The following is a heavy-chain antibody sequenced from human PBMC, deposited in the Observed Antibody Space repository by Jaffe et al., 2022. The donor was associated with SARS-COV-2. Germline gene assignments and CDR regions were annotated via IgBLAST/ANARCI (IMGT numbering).Heavy chain of an antibody. J-gene: IGHJ6*02. CDR2: IYTSGST. CDR3: ARVPVPAAMGGMDV. V-gene: IGHV4-61*02. CDR1: GGSISSGSYY. Sequence: QVQLQESGPGLVKPSQTLSLTCTVSGGSISSGSYYWSWIRQPAGKGLEWIGRIYTSGSTNYNPSLKSRVTISVDTSKNQFSLKLSSVTAADTAVYYCARVPVPAAMGGMDVWGQGTTVTVSS. D-gene: IGHD2-2*01.